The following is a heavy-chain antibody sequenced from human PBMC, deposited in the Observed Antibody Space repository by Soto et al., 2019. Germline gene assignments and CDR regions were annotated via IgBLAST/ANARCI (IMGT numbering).Heavy chain of an antibody. Sequence: QVQLVESGGGVVQPGRSLRLSCAASGFTFSSCGMHWVRQAPGKGLEWVAVIWYDGSNKYYADSVKGRFTISRDNSKNTLYLQMNSLRAEDTAVYYCARGGGVTGGWFDPWGQGTLVTVSS. D-gene: IGHD2-21*02. CDR2: IWYDGSNK. V-gene: IGHV3-33*01. CDR1: GFTFSSCG. J-gene: IGHJ5*02. CDR3: ARGGGVTGGWFDP.